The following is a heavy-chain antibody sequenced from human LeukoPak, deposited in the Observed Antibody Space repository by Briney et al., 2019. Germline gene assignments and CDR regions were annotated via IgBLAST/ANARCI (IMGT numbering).Heavy chain of an antibody. Sequence: SETLSLTCTVSGGSMRSYYWSWIRQPPGKGLEWIGYIYYSGTTKYNPSLKSRVTISVDTSKNQFSLKLNSLTAADTAVCYCARGHTESADDYGNWFHPWGQGTLVTVSS. J-gene: IGHJ5*02. CDR3: ARGHTESADDYGNWFHP. CDR1: GGSMRSYY. D-gene: IGHD5-12*01. V-gene: IGHV4-59*01. CDR2: IYYSGTT.